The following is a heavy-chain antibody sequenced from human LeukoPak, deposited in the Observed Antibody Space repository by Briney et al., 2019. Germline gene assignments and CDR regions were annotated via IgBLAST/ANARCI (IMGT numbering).Heavy chain of an antibody. CDR1: GGSISSGDYY. CDR3: ARCRFGVLISDAFDI. D-gene: IGHD3-3*01. CDR2: ISYSGST. V-gene: IGHV4-30-4*08. Sequence: KPSQTLSLTCTVSGGSISSGDYYWSWIRQPPRKGLEWIGSISYSGSTYSNPSLKSRVAISVDTSKNQFFLKLSSVTAADTAVYYCARCRFGVLISDAFDIWGQGTMVTVSS. J-gene: IGHJ3*02.